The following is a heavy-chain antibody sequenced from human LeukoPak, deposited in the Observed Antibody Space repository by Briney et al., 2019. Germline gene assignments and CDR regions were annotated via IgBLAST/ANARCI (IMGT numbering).Heavy chain of an antibody. D-gene: IGHD2-2*01. Sequence: GGSLRLSCAASGFTFSSYWMSWVRQAPGKGLEWVANIKQDGSEKYYVDSVKGRFTISRDYAKNSLYLQMNSLRAEDTAVYYCASTSFYYYYYGMDVWGQGTTVTVSS. CDR1: GFTFSSYW. CDR2: IKQDGSEK. J-gene: IGHJ6*02. CDR3: ASTSFYYYYYGMDV. V-gene: IGHV3-7*01.